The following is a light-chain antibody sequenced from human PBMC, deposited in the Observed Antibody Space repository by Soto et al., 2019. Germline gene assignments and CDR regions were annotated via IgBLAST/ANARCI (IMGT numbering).Light chain of an antibody. V-gene: IGLV2-14*01. CDR1: SSDVGGYNY. Sequence: QSALTQPASVSGSPGQSITISCTGTSSDVGGYNYVSWYQQHPGKAPKLMIYDVSNRPSGVSTRFSGSKSGNTASLTISGLQAEDEADYYCSSYTSSIIPYVFGPGTKLTVL. J-gene: IGLJ1*01. CDR2: DVS. CDR3: SSYTSSIIPYV.